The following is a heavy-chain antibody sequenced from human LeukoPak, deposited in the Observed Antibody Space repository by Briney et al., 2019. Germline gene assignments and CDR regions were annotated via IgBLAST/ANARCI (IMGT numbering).Heavy chain of an antibody. CDR3: TTRSGDFWSGFVN. J-gene: IGHJ4*02. V-gene: IGHV1-24*01. Sequence: ASVTVSCKVSGNSLSELSIQWVRQVPGKGLECMGGFDPEEAKMVYAQNFQGRVTMTEDTSTQTAYMELSGLTSDDTAVYYCTTRSGDFWSGFVNWGQGSLVTVSS. CDR2: FDPEEAKM. D-gene: IGHD3-3*01. CDR1: GNSLSELS.